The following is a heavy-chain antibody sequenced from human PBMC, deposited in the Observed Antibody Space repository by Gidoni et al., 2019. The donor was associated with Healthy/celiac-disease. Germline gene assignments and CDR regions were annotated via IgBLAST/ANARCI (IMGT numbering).Heavy chain of an antibody. V-gene: IGHV4-31*03. J-gene: IGHJ4*02. CDR3: ARADSSSWSHTFDY. CDR2: IYYSGST. Sequence: QVQLQESGPGLVKPSQTLSLTCTVSGGSIRSGGYYWSWIRQHPGKGLEWIGYIYYSGSTYYNPSLKSRVTISVDTSKNQFSLKLSSVTAADTAVYYCARADSSSWSHTFDYWGQGTLVTVSS. CDR1: GGSIRSGGYY. D-gene: IGHD6-13*01.